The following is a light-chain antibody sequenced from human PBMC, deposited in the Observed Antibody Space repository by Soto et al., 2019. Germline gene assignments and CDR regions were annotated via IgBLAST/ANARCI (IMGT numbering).Light chain of an antibody. Sequence: EIVMTQSPATLSVSPGERATLSCRASQRVSSNLAWYQQKPGQAPRLLIYGASTRATGIPARFSGSGSGTDCTLTISSLQSEDCAVDYCQQYNNWPPTFGGGTKVELK. J-gene: IGKJ4*01. CDR1: QRVSSN. CDR2: GAS. CDR3: QQYNNWPPT. V-gene: IGKV3-15*01.